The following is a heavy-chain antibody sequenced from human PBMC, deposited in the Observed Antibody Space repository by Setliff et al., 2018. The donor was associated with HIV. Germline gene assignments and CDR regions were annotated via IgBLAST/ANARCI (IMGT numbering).Heavy chain of an antibody. V-gene: IGHV4-39*01. CDR1: GGSISSGGFY. Sequence: PSETLSLTCTVTGGSISSGGFYWTWIRQHPGKGLEWIGSIYYSGSTYYNPSLKSRVTISVDTSKNQFSLRLSSVTAADTAVYYCARLNDGFYYYYYMDVWGKGTTVTVSS. D-gene: IGHD2-2*03. CDR2: IYYSGST. J-gene: IGHJ6*03. CDR3: ARLNDGFYYYYYMDV.